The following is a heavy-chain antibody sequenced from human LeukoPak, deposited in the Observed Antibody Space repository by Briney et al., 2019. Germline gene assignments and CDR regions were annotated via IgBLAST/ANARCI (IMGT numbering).Heavy chain of an antibody. CDR3: ARARYNWNSVWFDP. V-gene: IGHV3-53*01. D-gene: IGHD1-7*01. Sequence: GGSLRLSCAASGFTVSSNYMSRVRQAPGKGLEWVSVIYSGGSTYYADSVKGRFTISRDNSKNTLYLQMNSLRAEDTAVYYCARARYNWNSVWFDPWGQGTLVTVSS. J-gene: IGHJ5*02. CDR2: IYSGGST. CDR1: GFTVSSNY.